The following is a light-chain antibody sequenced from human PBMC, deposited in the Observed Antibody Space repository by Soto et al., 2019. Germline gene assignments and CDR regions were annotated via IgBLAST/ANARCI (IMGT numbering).Light chain of an antibody. V-gene: IGLV2-8*01. CDR3: SSYGGFNNVL. CDR2: HVS. CDR1: SSDVGGYNY. J-gene: IGLJ2*01. Sequence: QSVLTQPPSASGSPGQSVAISCTGTSSDVGGYNYVSWYQQHPGKAPKLLIHHVSRRPSGVPARFSGSKSGNTASLTVSGLQTEDEADYYCSSYGGFNNVLFGGGTKLTVL.